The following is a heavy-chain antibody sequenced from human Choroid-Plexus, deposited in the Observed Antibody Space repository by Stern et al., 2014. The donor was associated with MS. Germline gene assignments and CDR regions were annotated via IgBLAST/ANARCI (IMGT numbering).Heavy chain of an antibody. CDR3: SRDHVGGHYGLYYFAY. CDR2: VFSSGST. Sequence: QVQLQESGPGLVKPSETLSLTCNVSGGSMNNYQWSWIRQPAGKGLEWIGRVFSSGSTSYNPSLKSRVTMSADTSKNQISLKLSSVTAADTAVYYCSRDHVGGHYGLYYFAYWGQGTLVTVSS. V-gene: IGHV4-4*07. D-gene: IGHD3-22*01. J-gene: IGHJ4*02. CDR1: GGSMNNYQ.